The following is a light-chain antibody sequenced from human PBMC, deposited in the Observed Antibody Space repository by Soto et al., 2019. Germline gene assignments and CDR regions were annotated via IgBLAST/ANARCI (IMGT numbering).Light chain of an antibody. CDR2: AAS. V-gene: IGKV3-20*01. CDR3: QQYSSSSYT. Sequence: TQSPGTLSLSPGERATLSCRASQSISSSYLAWYQQKPGQAPRLLIYAASSRATGIPDRFSGSGSGTDFTLTISRLEPEDFAVYYCQQYSSSSYTFGQGTQLEIK. J-gene: IGKJ2*01. CDR1: QSISSSY.